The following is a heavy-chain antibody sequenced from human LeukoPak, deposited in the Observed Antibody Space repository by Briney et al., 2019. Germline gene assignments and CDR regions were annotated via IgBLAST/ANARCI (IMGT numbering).Heavy chain of an antibody. CDR3: ARGGYDILTGYPYDAFDI. Sequence: ASVKVSCKASGGTFSSYAISWVRQAPGQGLEWMGWMNPNSGNTGYAQKFQGRVTMTRNTSISTAYMELSSLRSEDTAVYYCARGGYDILTGYPYDAFDIWGQGTMVTVSS. CDR1: GGTFSSYA. J-gene: IGHJ3*02. D-gene: IGHD3-9*01. V-gene: IGHV1-8*02. CDR2: MNPNSGNT.